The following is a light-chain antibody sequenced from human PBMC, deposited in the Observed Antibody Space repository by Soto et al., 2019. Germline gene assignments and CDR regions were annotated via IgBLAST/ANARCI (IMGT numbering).Light chain of an antibody. J-gene: IGLJ3*02. V-gene: IGLV2-14*03. Sequence: QSALTQPASVSGSPGQSITISCTGTSSDVGVYDYVSWYQQHPGKAPKLLIYDVSNRPAGISNCFSGSKSGNTASLTISGLQAADEADYYCSSYTTSTTRVFGGGTKLTVL. CDR3: SSYTTSTTRV. CDR2: DVS. CDR1: SSDVGVYDY.